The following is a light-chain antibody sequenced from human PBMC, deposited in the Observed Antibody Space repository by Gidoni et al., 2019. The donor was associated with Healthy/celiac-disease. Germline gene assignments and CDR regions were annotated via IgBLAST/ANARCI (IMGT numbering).Light chain of an antibody. CDR3: QQYDNPPFT. V-gene: IGKV1-33*01. CDR2: DAS. CDR1: QDISNY. J-gene: IGKJ3*01. Sequence: IQMTQSPSSLSASVGDRVTITCQASQDISNYLNWYQQKPGKAPKLLIYDASNLETGVPSRFSGSGSGTDLTFTISSLQPEDIATYYCQQYDNPPFTFGPGTKVDIK.